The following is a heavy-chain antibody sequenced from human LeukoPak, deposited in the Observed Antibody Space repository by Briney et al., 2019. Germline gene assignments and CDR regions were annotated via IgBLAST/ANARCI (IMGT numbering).Heavy chain of an antibody. CDR1: GYTLSTYY. V-gene: IGHV4-4*08. CDR2: ISRGNT. D-gene: IGHD5-18*01. CDR3: ARGKRDSYGKYFDA. J-gene: IGHJ4*02. Sequence: SETLSLTCSLSGYTLSTYYWNWIRQTPGKGLVWVGHISRGNTEYNPSLKSRVPISVYTSKPEFTLSLTSVTAADTALYFCARGKRDSYGKYFDAWSQGTLVSVSS.